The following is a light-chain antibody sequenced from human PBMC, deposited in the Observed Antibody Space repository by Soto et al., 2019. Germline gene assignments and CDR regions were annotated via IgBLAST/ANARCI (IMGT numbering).Light chain of an antibody. CDR3: GTWDSSLSGVV. CDR1: SSNMGNNY. V-gene: IGLV1-51*01. Sequence: QSVLTQPPSVSAAPGQKVTISCSGSSSNMGNNYVSWYQQLPGTAPKLLIYDNNKRPSGIPDRFSGSKSGTSATLGITGLQTGDEADYYCGTWDSSLSGVVFGGGTKVTVL. CDR2: DNN. J-gene: IGLJ2*01.